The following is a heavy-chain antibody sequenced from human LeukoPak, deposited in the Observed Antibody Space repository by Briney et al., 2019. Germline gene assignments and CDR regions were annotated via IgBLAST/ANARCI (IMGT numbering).Heavy chain of an antibody. CDR3: AKDRPLFPTIFGVNHDEEGFDY. Sequence: GGSLRLSCAASGFTFSSYAMHWVRQAPGKGLEWVAVISYDGSNKYYADSVKGRFTISRDNSKNTLYLQMNSLRAEDTAVYYCAKDRPLFPTIFGVNHDEEGFDYWGQGTLVTVSS. J-gene: IGHJ4*02. D-gene: IGHD3-3*01. V-gene: IGHV3-30*04. CDR1: GFTFSSYA. CDR2: ISYDGSNK.